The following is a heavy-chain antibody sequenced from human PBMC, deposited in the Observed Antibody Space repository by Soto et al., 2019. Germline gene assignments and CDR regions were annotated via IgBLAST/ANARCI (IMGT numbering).Heavy chain of an antibody. CDR2: IYPGDSDT. J-gene: IGHJ4*02. Sequence: VESLIIFCEVSGYSFTSYCIGWVRQIPGKGLEWMGIIYPGDSDTRYSPSFQGQVTISADKSISTAYLQWSSLKASDTAMYYCARCLEQLDFDYWGPGTLVTVS. CDR1: GYSFTSYC. CDR3: ARCLEQLDFDY. D-gene: IGHD6-6*01. V-gene: IGHV5-51*01.